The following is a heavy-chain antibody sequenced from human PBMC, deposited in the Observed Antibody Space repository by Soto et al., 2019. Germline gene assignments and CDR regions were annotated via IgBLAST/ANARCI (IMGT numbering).Heavy chain of an antibody. Sequence: QVQLVQSGAEVKKPGASVKVSCKASGYTFTRSGISWVRQAPGQGLEWMGWISTYNGDTNYAQTFQGRVSMTTDTPTSTVLMEVRSLRSDDTAVYYCAREGVAPYYYYGMDVWGQGTPVTVSS. D-gene: IGHD5-12*01. V-gene: IGHV1-18*01. J-gene: IGHJ6*02. CDR1: GYTFTRSG. CDR3: AREGVAPYYYYGMDV. CDR2: ISTYNGDT.